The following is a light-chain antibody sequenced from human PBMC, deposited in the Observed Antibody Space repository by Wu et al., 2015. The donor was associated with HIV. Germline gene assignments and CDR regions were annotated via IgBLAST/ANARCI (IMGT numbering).Light chain of an antibody. CDR3: QQYNKWPRT. J-gene: IGKJ4*01. Sequence: EIVMTQSPATLSVSPGERATLSCRASQSVSSNLVWYQQKPGQAPRLLIYGASTRATGIPARFSGSGSGTEFTLTISSLQSEDFAVYYCQQYNKWPRTFGGGTKGGDQT. CDR1: QSVSSN. V-gene: IGKV3-15*01. CDR2: GAS.